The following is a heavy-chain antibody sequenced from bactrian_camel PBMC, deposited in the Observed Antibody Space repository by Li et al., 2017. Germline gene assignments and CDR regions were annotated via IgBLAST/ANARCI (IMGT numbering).Heavy chain of an antibody. Sequence: HVQLVESGGGSVQAGGSLRLSCAASAYVYGSNCVGWFRQASGKGREGIAVFLSGDTDYDDSVRGRFTISRDNAKNTFYLQMNNPKPEDTAMYYCAADRGVYCGGGYRYAPRFGTKGQGTQVTVS. CDR1: AYVYGSNC. D-gene: IGHD2*01. J-gene: IGHJ4*01. V-gene: IGHV3S1*01. CDR2: FLSGDT.